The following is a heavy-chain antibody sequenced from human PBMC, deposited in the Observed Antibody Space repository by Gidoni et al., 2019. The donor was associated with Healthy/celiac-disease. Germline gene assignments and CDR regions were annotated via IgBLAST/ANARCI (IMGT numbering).Heavy chain of an antibody. V-gene: IGHV1-46*01. D-gene: IGHD2-2*01. CDR2: INPSGGST. Sequence: QVQLVQSGAEVKKPGASVKVSCKASGYTFTSYYMHWVRQAPGQGLECMGIINPSGGSTSYAQKFQGRVTMTRDTSTSTVYMELSSLRSEDTAVYYCARTYIVVVPGYYYYGMDVWGQGTTVTVSS. CDR1: GYTFTSYY. CDR3: ARTYIVVVPGYYYYGMDV. J-gene: IGHJ6*02.